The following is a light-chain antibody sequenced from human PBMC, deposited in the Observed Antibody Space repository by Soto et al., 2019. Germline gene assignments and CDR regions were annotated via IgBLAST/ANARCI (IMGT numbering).Light chain of an antibody. CDR2: KDS. J-gene: IGLJ2*01. CDR1: VLAKKY. V-gene: IGLV3-27*01. Sequence: ELTQPSSVSVSPGQTARITCSGDVLAKKYARWFQQKPGQAPVLVIYKDSERPSGIPERFSGSSSGTTVTLTISGAQVEDEADYYCYSAADNNLRVFGGGTKVTVL. CDR3: YSAADNNLRV.